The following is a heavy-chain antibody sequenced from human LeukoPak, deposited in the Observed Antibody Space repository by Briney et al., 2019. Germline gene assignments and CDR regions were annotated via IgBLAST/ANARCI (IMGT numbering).Heavy chain of an antibody. J-gene: IGHJ4*02. Sequence: GGSLRLSCVVSGFSLSDYWMYWVRQPPGKGLEGVSRINTDGSTTNYADSVKGRFTISRDNAKNTLFLQMNSLRAEDTAVYYCARGAVPDYWGQGTLVTVSS. CDR3: ARGAVPDY. D-gene: IGHD6-19*01. CDR1: GFSLSDYW. CDR2: INTDGSTT. V-gene: IGHV3-74*01.